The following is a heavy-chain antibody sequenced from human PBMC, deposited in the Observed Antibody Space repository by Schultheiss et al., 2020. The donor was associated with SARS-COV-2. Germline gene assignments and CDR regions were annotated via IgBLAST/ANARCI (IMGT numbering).Heavy chain of an antibody. V-gene: IGHV4-4*07. Sequence: SQTLSLTCTVSGGSISSYYWSWIRQPAGKGLEWIGRIYTSGSTNYNPSLKSRVTMSVDTSKNQFSLKLSSVTAADTAVYYCARGGATIRPFDYWGQGTLVTVSS. CDR2: IYTSGST. CDR1: GGSISSYY. CDR3: ARGGATIRPFDY. J-gene: IGHJ4*02. D-gene: IGHD5-12*01.